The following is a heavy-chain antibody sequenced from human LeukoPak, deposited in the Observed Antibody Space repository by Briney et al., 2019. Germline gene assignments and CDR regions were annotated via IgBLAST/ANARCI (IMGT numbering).Heavy chain of an antibody. CDR1: GFTFTSSA. Sequence: ASVKVSCKASGFTFTSSAMQWVRQARGQRLEWIGWIVVGSGNTNYTQKFQERVTITRDMSTSTAYMELSSLRSEDTAVYYCAAPKPQYCSSTSCYSAPLGAWGQGTLVTVSS. V-gene: IGHV1-58*02. CDR2: IVVGSGNT. J-gene: IGHJ5*02. CDR3: AAPKPQYCSSTSCYSAPLGA. D-gene: IGHD2-2*02.